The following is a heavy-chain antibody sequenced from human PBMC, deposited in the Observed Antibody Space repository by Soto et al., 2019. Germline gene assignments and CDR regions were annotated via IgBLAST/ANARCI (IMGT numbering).Heavy chain of an antibody. D-gene: IGHD1-20*01. Sequence: SETLSLTCAVSGGSISSSNWWSWVRQPPGKGLEWIGEIYHSGRANYNLSLKSRVTISVDKSNNQFSLKVKSVTAADTAIYYCARVGLTGSSVHLWGQGTLVTVS. CDR3: ARVGLTGSSVHL. V-gene: IGHV4-4*02. CDR2: IYHSGRA. CDR1: GGSISSSNW. J-gene: IGHJ5*02.